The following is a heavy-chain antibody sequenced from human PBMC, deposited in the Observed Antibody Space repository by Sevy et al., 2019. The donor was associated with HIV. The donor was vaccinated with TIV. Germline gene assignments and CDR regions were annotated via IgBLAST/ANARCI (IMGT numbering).Heavy chain of an antibody. V-gene: IGHV3-7*01. Sequence: GGSLRLSCAASGFTFSSYWMSWVRPAPGKGLEWVANIKQDGSEKYYVDSVKGRFTISRDNAKNSLYLQMNSLRAEDTAVYYCARSQGILTGYSLNAFDIWGQGTMVTVSS. CDR2: IKQDGSEK. CDR3: ARSQGILTGYSLNAFDI. D-gene: IGHD3-9*01. CDR1: GFTFSSYW. J-gene: IGHJ3*02.